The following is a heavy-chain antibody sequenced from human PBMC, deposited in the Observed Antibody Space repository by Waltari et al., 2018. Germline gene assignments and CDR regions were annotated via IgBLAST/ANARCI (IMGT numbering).Heavy chain of an antibody. D-gene: IGHD2-15*01. CDR2: MSPNGDIT. V-gene: IGHV3-23*04. CDR3: TKRHCFGGRCYGLDH. J-gene: IGHJ4*02. Sequence: EVQLVESGGALVQPGGSLRLSCVASGFTFNTHAMGWARQVPGKGLEWVSAMSPNGDITYYADFVKGRFTMSRDNSRNTLNLQLDSLKAEDTAIYHCTKRHCFGGRCYGLDHWGQGTPVTVSS. CDR1: GFTFNTHA.